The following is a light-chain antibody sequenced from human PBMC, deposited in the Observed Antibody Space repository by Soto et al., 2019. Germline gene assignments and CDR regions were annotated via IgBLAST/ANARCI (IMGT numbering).Light chain of an antibody. CDR1: SSDGGGYDY. V-gene: IGLV2-14*01. Sequence: QSLLTQPASVSGSPGQSITISCTGTSSDGGGYDYVSWYQQHPGKAPKLMIYEVSNRPSGVSNRFSGSKSGNTASLTISGLQAEDEADYYCSSYTSSSTTYVFGTGTKVTVL. CDR3: SSYTSSSTTYV. CDR2: EVS. J-gene: IGLJ1*01.